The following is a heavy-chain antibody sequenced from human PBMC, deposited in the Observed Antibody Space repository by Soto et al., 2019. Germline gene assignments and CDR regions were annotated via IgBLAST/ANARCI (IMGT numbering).Heavy chain of an antibody. J-gene: IGHJ3*02. D-gene: IGHD3-10*01. CDR1: GFTFSGSA. CDR2: IRSKANSYAT. V-gene: IGHV3-73*01. CDR3: TRLRGKDAFDI. Sequence: EVQLVESGGGLVQPGGSLKLSCAASGFTFSGSAMHWVRQASGKGLEWVGRIRSKANSYATAYAASVKGRFTISRDDSKNTAYLQMNRLKTEDTAVYYCTRLRGKDAFDIWGQGTMVTVSS.